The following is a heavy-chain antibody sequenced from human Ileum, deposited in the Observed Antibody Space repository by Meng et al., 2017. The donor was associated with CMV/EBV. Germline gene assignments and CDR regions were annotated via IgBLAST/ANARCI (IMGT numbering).Heavy chain of an antibody. CDR3: ARTGASGYSYGHY. CDR1: GYTFTSYG. V-gene: IGHV1-18*01. D-gene: IGHD3-22*01. Sequence: ASVKVSCKTSGYTFTSYGSSWVRLAPGQGLEWMGWSSYNGNTNYAQQFQGRVTMTTDTSTSTAYMELRSLRSDDTAVYYCARTGASGYSYGHYWGQGTLVTVSS. J-gene: IGHJ4*02. CDR2: SSYNGNT.